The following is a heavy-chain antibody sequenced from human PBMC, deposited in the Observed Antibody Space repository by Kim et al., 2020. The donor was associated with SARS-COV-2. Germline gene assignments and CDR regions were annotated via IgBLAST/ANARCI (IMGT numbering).Heavy chain of an antibody. V-gene: IGHV3-30*01. D-gene: IGHD4-17*01. J-gene: IGHJ3*02. CDR2: K. Sequence: KHYADSVKGRFTISRDNSKNTLNLQMNSLRAEDTAVYYCARDTGGEGLDIWGQGTRVTVSS. CDR3: ARDTGGEGLDI.